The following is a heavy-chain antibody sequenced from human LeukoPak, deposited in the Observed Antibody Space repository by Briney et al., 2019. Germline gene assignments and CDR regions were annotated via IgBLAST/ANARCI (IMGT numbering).Heavy chain of an antibody. J-gene: IGHJ4*02. D-gene: IGHD5-18*01. CDR3: ARDKTRGLGYSYSKSGNYFDY. CDR2: ISYDGSNK. Sequence: GGSLRLSCAASGFTFSSYAMHWVRQAPGKGLEWVAVISYDGSNKYYADSVKGRFTISRDNAKNSLYLQMNSLRAEDTAVYSCARDKTRGLGYSYSKSGNYFDYWGQGTLVTVPS. V-gene: IGHV3-30*04. CDR1: GFTFSSYA.